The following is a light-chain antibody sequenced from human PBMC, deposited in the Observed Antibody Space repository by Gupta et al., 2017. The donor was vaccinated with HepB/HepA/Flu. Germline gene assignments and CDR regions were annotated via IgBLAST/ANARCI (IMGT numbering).Light chain of an antibody. V-gene: IGLV2-18*02. CDR3: CSYTTSDSLI. J-gene: IGLJ2*01. CDR2: GVN. Sequence: QSALTQPPSVSGSPGQSVTISCTGPSSDVGFYNHVSWYQQPPGTAPKLMIYGVNNRPSGVPDRFSGSKSGNTASLTISGLQAEDEADYYCCSYTTSDSLIFGGGTKLTVL. CDR1: SSDVGFYNH.